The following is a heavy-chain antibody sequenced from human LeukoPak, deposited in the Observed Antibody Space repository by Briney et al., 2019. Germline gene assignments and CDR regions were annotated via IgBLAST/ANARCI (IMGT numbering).Heavy chain of an antibody. D-gene: IGHD5-18*01. J-gene: IGHJ4*02. CDR3: ARGTTVMVTY. CDR2: VNPGNGNT. Sequence: ASVKVSCKASGYTFTSYAMHWVRQAPGQRLEWMGWVNPGNGNTKYSQKFQDRVTISRDTSASTAYMELSSLRSDDTAVYYCARGTTVMVTYWGQGTLVTVSA. CDR1: GYTFTSYA. V-gene: IGHV1-3*01.